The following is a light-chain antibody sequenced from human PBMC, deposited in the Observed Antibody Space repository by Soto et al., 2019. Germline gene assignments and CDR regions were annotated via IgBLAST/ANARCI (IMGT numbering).Light chain of an antibody. CDR1: SSDVGSYNL. Sequence: QSVLTQPASVSGSPGQSITMSCSGTSSDVGSYNLVSWYQKHSGKAPQLVIYEVSKRPSGVSDRFSGSKSGNTASLTISGLQAEDEADYYCCSYAGSSTLVFGGGTKLTVL. CDR3: CSYAGSSTLV. J-gene: IGLJ2*01. CDR2: EVS. V-gene: IGLV2-23*02.